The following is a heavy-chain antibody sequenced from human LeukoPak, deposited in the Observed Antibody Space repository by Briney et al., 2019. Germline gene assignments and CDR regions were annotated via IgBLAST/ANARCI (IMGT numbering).Heavy chain of an antibody. CDR3: ARGPLGDEFADAFDI. V-gene: IGHV4-34*01. D-gene: IGHD4-17*01. CDR2: INHSGST. CDR1: GGSFSGYY. J-gene: IGHJ3*02. Sequence: SSEALSLTCAVYGGSFSGYYWSWIRQPPGKGLEWIGEINHSGSTNYNPSLKSRVTISVDTSKNQFSLKLSSVTAADTAVYYCARGPLGDEFADAFDIWGQGTMVTVSS.